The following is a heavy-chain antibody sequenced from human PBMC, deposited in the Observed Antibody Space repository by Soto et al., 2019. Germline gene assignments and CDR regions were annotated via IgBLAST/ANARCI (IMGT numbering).Heavy chain of an antibody. CDR2: ISGSGGGT. J-gene: IGHJ4*02. CDR3: ARESDH. Sequence: VQLVESGGGLVLPGGSLRLSCAASGFTFSTYWMHWVRQAPGKGLVWVSTISGSGGGTYYADSMKGRFTISRDNSKNTLYLQMYSLRVEDTAVYYCARESDHWGQGTLVTVSS. CDR1: GFTFSTYW. V-gene: IGHV3-23*04.